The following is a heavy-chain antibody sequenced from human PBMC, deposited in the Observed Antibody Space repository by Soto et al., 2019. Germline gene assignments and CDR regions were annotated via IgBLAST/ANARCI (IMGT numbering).Heavy chain of an antibody. D-gene: IGHD2-8*01. J-gene: IGHJ4*02. CDR1: GGSISRYY. V-gene: IGHV4-59*01. CDR2: IYYSGST. CDR3: ARTYGGYYDF. Sequence: PSETLSLTCTVSGGSISRYYWSWIRQPPGKGLEWIGYIYYSGSTNYNPSLKSRVTISVDTSKNQFSLKLSSVTAADTAVYYCARTYGGYYDFWGQGTLVTVSS.